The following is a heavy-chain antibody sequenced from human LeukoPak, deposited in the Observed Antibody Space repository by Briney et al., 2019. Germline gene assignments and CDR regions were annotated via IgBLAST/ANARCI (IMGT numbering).Heavy chain of an antibody. CDR2: ISWDGGST. Sequence: GGSLRLSCAASGFTFDDYAMHWVRQAPGKGLEWVSLISWDGGSTYYADSVKGRFTISRDNSKNSLYLQMNSLRAEDTALYYRAKEDYGGKGYFDYWGQGTLVTVSS. J-gene: IGHJ4*02. D-gene: IGHD4-23*01. CDR3: AKEDYGGKGYFDY. V-gene: IGHV3-43D*03. CDR1: GFTFDDYA.